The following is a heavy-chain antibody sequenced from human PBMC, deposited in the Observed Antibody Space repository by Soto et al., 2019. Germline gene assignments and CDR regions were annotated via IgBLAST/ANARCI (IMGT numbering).Heavy chain of an antibody. J-gene: IGHJ5*01. CDR1: GGSISSSSYY. Sequence: SETLSLTCTVSGGSISSSSYYWSWIRQPPGKGLEWIGYIYYTGTTTYNPSIKSRVTISVDSSKNQFSLNLTSVSAADTAVYYCARLGGFYQSLDSWGQGTLVTVS. CDR2: IYYTGTT. CDR3: ARLGGFYQSLDS. D-gene: IGHD3-22*01. V-gene: IGHV4-61*05.